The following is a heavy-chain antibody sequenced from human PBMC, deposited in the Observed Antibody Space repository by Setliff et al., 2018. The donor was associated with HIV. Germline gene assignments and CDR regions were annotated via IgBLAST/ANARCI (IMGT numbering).Heavy chain of an antibody. J-gene: IGHJ4*02. CDR1: GYTFTSYY. D-gene: IGHD2-15*01. CDR2: VIPSTGDT. V-gene: IGHV1-46*01. CDR3: VREARGGYFDY. Sequence: ASVKVSCKASGYTFTSYYIHWVRQAPGQGLEWMGIVIPSTGDTNYAQNFQGRVTMARDTSTNTVYMDLSSLKSEDTAVYYCVREARGGYFDYWGQGTLVTVSS.